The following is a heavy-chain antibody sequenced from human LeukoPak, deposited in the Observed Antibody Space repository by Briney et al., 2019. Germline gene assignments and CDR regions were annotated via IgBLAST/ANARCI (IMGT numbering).Heavy chain of an antibody. V-gene: IGHV4-59*12. CDR2: IYYSGST. CDR1: GGSISSYY. J-gene: IGHJ5*02. Sequence: SSETLSLTCTVSGGSISSYYWSWIRQPPGKGLEWIGTIYYSGSTYYNPSLKSRVTISVDTSKNQFSLRLSSVTAADTAVYHCARAGPGFSSGWYHLWGQGTLVTVSS. CDR3: ARAGPGFSSGWYHL. D-gene: IGHD6-19*01.